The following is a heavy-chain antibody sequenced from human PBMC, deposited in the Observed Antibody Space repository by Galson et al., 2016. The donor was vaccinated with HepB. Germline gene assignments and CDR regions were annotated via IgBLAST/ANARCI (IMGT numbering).Heavy chain of an antibody. J-gene: IGHJ3*02. D-gene: IGHD4-17*01. V-gene: IGHV3-23*01. CDR3: ARDGTTPRTFAAYDI. CDR2: ITDNGAYT. CDR1: EFRFSTFA. Sequence: SLRLSCAASEFRFSTFAMNWVRQTPAKGLEWVSGITDNGAYTNYADSVKGRFIISGDKTKNTLFLQMNSLRGEDTAVYYCARDGTTPRTFAAYDIWGQGTVVTVAS.